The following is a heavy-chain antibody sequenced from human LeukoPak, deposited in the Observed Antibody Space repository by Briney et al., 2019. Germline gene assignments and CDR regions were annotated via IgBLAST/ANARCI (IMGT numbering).Heavy chain of an antibody. J-gene: IGHJ6*02. CDR2: IYRNADGGTT. D-gene: IGHD2-2*01. V-gene: IGHV3-15*05. Sequence: GGSLRLSCAASGFTFSNVWMTWVRQAPGKGLEWVGRIYRNADGGTTDYAAPVKGRFTISRDDSKNTLYLQMNSLKTEDTAVYYCTTDSYCSTTTCYASSNYYYGLDAWGQGTSVTVSS. CDR1: GFTFSNVW. CDR3: TTDSYCSTTTCYASSNYYYGLDA.